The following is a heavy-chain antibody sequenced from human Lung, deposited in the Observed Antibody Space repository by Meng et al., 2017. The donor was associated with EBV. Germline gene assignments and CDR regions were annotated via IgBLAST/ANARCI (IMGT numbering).Heavy chain of an antibody. V-gene: IGHV4-4*02. D-gene: IGHD6-13*01. CDR1: GGSISSSDW. Sequence: QGQLQESGPGLVKPSGTLSLTCAVSGGSISSSDWWSWVRQPPGKGLEWIGEIYHSGNTIYNPSLKSRVTISVGKSKNQFSLKVNSVTAADTAVYYCASLAAAGWFDPWGQGTLVTVFS. J-gene: IGHJ5*02. CDR2: IYHSGNT. CDR3: ASLAAAGWFDP.